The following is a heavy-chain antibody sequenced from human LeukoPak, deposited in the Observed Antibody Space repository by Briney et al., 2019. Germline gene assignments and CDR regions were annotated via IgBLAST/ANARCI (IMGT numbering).Heavy chain of an antibody. CDR3: ARRSGWSPLDY. CDR2: IYYSGST. CDR1: GGSISSSSYY. Sequence: SETLSLTCTVSGGSISSSSYYWGWIRQPPGKGLEWIGSIYYSGSTYYNPSLKSRVTISVDTSKNQFSLKLSSVTAADTAVYYCARRSGWSPLDYWGQGTLVTVSS. J-gene: IGHJ4*02. D-gene: IGHD6-19*01. V-gene: IGHV4-39*01.